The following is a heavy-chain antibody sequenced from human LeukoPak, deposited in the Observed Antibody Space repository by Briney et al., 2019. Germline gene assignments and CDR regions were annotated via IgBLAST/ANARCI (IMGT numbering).Heavy chain of an antibody. J-gene: IGHJ5*02. CDR1: GFTFSNYA. CDR2: ISGSGSST. CDR3: AKDPRGYSLNWFDP. Sequence: GGSLRLSCAASGFTFSNYAMTWVRQAPGKGLEWVSGISGSGSSTYYADSVKGRFTISRDNSKNTLYLQMNSLRAEDTAVYYCAKDPRGYSLNWFDPWGQGTLVTVSS. V-gene: IGHV3-23*01. D-gene: IGHD5-18*01.